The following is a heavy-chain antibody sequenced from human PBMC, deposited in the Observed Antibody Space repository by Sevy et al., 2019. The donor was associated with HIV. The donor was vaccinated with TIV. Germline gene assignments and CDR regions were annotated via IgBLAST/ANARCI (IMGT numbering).Heavy chain of an antibody. D-gene: IGHD3-22*01. J-gene: IGHJ4*02. CDR3: ATSRSGYFDSSGYYIY. CDR2: IYPDVSDT. CDR1: GYSFTSHW. V-gene: IGHV5-51*01. Sequence: GESLKISCKGSGYSFTSHWIGWVRHMPGKGLEWMGIIYPDVSDTRYSPSFQGQVTFSADKSISTAYLQWSSLKASDTAMYYCATSRSGYFDSSGYYIYWGQGTLVTVSS.